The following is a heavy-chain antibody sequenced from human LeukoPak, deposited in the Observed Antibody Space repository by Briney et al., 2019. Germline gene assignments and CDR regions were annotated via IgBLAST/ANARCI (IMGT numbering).Heavy chain of an antibody. CDR3: AKSPKAAAGWPPLYYFDY. V-gene: IGHV3-30*18. D-gene: IGHD6-13*01. Sequence: GGSLRLSCAASGFTFSSYGMHWVRQAPGKGLEWVAVISYDGSNKYYADSVKGRFTISRDNSKNTLYLQMNSLRAEDTAVYYCAKSPKAAAGWPPLYYFDYWGQGTLVTVSS. J-gene: IGHJ4*02. CDR1: GFTFSSYG. CDR2: ISYDGSNK.